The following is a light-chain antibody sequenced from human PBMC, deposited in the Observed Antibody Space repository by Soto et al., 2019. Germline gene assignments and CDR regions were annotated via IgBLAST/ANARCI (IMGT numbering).Light chain of an antibody. Sequence: QSALTQPASVSGSPGQSITISCTGTSSDVGYYNYVSWFQQHPGKAPKLMISEVVNRPSGVSIRFSGSKSGDTASLTITGLQAEDEADYYCSSYAAGSIYVFGTGTKLTVL. V-gene: IGLV2-14*01. CDR2: EVV. CDR3: SSYAAGSIYV. J-gene: IGLJ1*01. CDR1: SSDVGYYNY.